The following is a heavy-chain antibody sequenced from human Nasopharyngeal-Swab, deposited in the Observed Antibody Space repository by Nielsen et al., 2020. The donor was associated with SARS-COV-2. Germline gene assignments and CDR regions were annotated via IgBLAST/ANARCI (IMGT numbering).Heavy chain of an antibody. CDR2: IGSSGSSR. D-gene: IGHD3-22*01. CDR3: ARVLTGTFYYDSSGYPDY. J-gene: IGHJ4*02. V-gene: IGHV3-11*01. Sequence: RQAPGKGLEWVSRIGSSGSSRDYADSVKGRFTISRDNAKKSLYLQMNSLRAEDTAVYYCARVLTGTFYYDSSGYPDYWGQGTLVTVSS.